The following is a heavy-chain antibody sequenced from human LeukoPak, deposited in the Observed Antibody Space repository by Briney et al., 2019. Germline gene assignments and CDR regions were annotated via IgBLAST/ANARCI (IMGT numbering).Heavy chain of an antibody. CDR2: ISPYNGNT. CDR1: GYTLTSYG. J-gene: IGHJ1*01. V-gene: IGHV1-18*01. CDR3: ARDRRLRFLEWLSTGYFQH. Sequence: ASVKVSCKASGYTLTSYGISWVRQAPGQGLEWMGWISPYNGNTNYAQKLQGRVTMTTDTSTSTAYMELRSLRSDDTAVYYCARDRRLRFLEWLSTGYFQHWGQGTLVTVSS. D-gene: IGHD3-3*01.